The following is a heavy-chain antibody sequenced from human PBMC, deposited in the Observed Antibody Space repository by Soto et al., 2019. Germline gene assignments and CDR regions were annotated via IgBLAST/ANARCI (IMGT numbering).Heavy chain of an antibody. Sequence: ASVKVSCKVSGYTLTELSMHWVRQAPGKGLEWMGGFDPEDGETIFAQKFQGRVPMTEPTSTDTAYMELRSLRSAGTAVSDCATAPVLLEPNCFDYWGQRTQGTVSS. D-gene: IGHD1-26*01. CDR1: GYTLTELS. CDR3: ATAPVLLEPNCFDY. CDR2: FDPEDGET. J-gene: IGHJ4*02. V-gene: IGHV1-24*01.